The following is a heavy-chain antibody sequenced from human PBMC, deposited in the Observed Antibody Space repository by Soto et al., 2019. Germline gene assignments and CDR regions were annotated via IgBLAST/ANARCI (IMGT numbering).Heavy chain of an antibody. D-gene: IGHD2-15*01. CDR2: ISSSTT. V-gene: IGHV3-23*01. Sequence: GSLRLSCAASGFTFSSYAMSRVRQVPGKGLEWVSAISSSTTYYADSVKGRFTISRDNAKNSLYLQMNSLRAEDTAIYYCAREYCSGGSCYCFDYWGLGTLVTVSS. CDR3: AREYCSGGSCYCFDY. CDR1: GFTFSSYA. J-gene: IGHJ4*02.